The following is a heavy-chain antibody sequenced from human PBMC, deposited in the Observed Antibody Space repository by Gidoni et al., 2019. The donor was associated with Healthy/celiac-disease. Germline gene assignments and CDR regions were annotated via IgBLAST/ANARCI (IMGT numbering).Heavy chain of an antibody. V-gene: IGHV3-30*18. J-gene: IGHJ4*02. D-gene: IGHD4-17*01. CDR2: ISYDGSNK. CDR1: GFPFLSYG. CDR3: AKDRYGDYDRGFDY. Sequence: QVQLLESGGGLVQPGRSLRLPCAASGFPFLSYGMHWVRQAPGKGLEWVAVISYDGSNKYYADSVKGRFTISRDNSKNTLYLQMNSLGAEDTAVYYCAKDRYGDYDRGFDYWGQGTLVTVSS.